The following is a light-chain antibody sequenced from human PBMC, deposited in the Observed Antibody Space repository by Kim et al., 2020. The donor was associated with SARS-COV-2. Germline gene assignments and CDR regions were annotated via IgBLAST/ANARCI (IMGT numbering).Light chain of an antibody. J-gene: IGKJ1*01. CDR1: QGIANH. V-gene: IGKV1-9*01. CDR2: GAS. CDR3: LQLNAYPRT. Sequence: AFVGDRVTITCRASQGIANHLAWYQQNPGKAPKLLIYGASTLESGVPSRFSGSGSGTEFTLTISSLQPDDFATYYCLQLNAYPRTFGQGTKVDIK.